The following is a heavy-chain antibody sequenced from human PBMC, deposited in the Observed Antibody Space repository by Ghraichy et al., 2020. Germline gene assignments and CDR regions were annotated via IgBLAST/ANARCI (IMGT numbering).Heavy chain of an antibody. D-gene: IGHD2-15*01. J-gene: IGHJ4*02. CDR1: GFTFDDYD. CDR3: ARDGGYCNGGRCYSDS. V-gene: IGHV3-20*04. CDR2: INWNGGST. Sequence: GESLNISCAASGFTFDDYDMSWVREAPGKGLEWVSGINWNGGSTSYADSVKGRFTISRDNAKNALYLQMSSLRAEDTALYYCARDGGYCNGGRCYSDSWGQGTLVTVSS.